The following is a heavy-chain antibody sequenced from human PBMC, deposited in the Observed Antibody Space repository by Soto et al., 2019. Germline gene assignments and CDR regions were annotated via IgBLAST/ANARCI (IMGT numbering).Heavy chain of an antibody. D-gene: IGHD4-17*01. Sequence: QVHLVQSGAEVKKHGASVKVSCKASGYTFTSYGITWVRQAPGQGLAWRGWISAHNGNTDYAQKLQGRVIVTRDTSPSTAYMERRSLRSDDTAVYYWARGIYGDYWGQGALVTVSS. CDR3: ARGIYGDY. J-gene: IGHJ4*02. CDR1: GYTFTSYG. CDR2: ISAHNGNT. V-gene: IGHV1-18*01.